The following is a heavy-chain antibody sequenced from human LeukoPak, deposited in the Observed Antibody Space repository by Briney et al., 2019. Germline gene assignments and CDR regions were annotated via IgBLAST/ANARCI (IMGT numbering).Heavy chain of an antibody. J-gene: IGHJ4*02. Sequence: GGSLRLSCAASGFIFSSYAMNWVRQAPGKGLECVSGIRGSGGSTYYADSVKGRFTISRDNSKNTLYLQMNSLRAEDTTVYYCAKGRVSSGWNTDYWGQGTLVSVSS. CDR2: IRGSGGST. D-gene: IGHD6-19*01. V-gene: IGHV3-23*01. CDR3: AKGRVSSGWNTDY. CDR1: GFIFSSYA.